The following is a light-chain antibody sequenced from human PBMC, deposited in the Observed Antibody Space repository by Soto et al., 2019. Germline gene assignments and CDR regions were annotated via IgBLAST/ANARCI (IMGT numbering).Light chain of an antibody. V-gene: IGKV1-12*01. CDR2: TAS. CDR3: QQASIFPLT. CDR1: QGISSW. Sequence: DIQMTQSPSSVSASVGDRVIITCRASQGISSWLAWYQQKPGKDPNLLIYTASSLQSGVPSRFSGSGSGTDFTFTISGLQPEDVGTYYCQQASIFPLTFGGGTKVEIK. J-gene: IGKJ4*01.